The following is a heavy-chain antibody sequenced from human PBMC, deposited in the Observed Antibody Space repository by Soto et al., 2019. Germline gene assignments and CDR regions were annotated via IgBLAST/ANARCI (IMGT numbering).Heavy chain of an antibody. CDR1: GFTFNSYP. Sequence: SLRLSCAVSGFTFNSYPMSWVRQAPGKGLEWVSGISADGGSTYSADSVKGRFTISRDNSKNTLFLQMNSLRAGDTAVYYCAKDGGYNCFDYWGQGTQVTVS. J-gene: IGHJ4*02. D-gene: IGHD5-12*01. V-gene: IGHV3-23*01. CDR3: AKDGGYNCFDY. CDR2: ISADGGST.